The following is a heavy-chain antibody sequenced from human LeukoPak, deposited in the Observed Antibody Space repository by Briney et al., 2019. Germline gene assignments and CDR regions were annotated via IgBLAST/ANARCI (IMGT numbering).Heavy chain of an antibody. CDR1: GGSFSGYY. Sequence: KPSETLSLTCAVYGGSFSGYYWSWIRQPPGKGLEWIGEINHSGSTNYNPSLKSRVTISVDTSKNQFSLKLSSVTAADTAVYYCARVPSGWYRYYFDYGGQGTLVTVSS. CDR2: INHSGST. V-gene: IGHV4-34*01. CDR3: ARVPSGWYRYYFDY. J-gene: IGHJ4*02. D-gene: IGHD6-19*01.